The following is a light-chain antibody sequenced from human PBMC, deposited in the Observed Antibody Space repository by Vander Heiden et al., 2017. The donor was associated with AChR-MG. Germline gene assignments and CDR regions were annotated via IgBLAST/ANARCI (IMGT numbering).Light chain of an antibody. V-gene: IGKV3-11*01. CDR1: QSISNS. CDR3: QQRENWPRT. CDR2: DAS. Sequence: EIVLTQSPATLSLSPGEGAALSCRASQSISNSLAWYQQKPGQAPRLLIYDASNRASGIPGRFSGSGSGTDFTLNISSLEPEDFVFYYCQQRENWPRTFDQGTQVEIK. J-gene: IGKJ1*01.